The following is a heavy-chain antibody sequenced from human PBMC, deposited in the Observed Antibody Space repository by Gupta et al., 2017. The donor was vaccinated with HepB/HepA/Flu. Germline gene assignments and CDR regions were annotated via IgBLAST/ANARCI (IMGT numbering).Heavy chain of an antibody. CDR2: ISIDGSNK. J-gene: IGHJ4*02. D-gene: IGHD3-22*01. Sequence: QVQLVESGGGVVQPGRSLRLSCAASGFTFSSYGMHWVRQAPGKGLEWVAVISIDGSNKYYADSVKGRFTISRDNSKNTLHLQMNSLRAEDTAVYYCAKDRDSSGYYFPAPDYWGQGTLVTVSS. V-gene: IGHV3-30*18. CDR3: AKDRDSSGYYFPAPDY. CDR1: GFTFSSYG.